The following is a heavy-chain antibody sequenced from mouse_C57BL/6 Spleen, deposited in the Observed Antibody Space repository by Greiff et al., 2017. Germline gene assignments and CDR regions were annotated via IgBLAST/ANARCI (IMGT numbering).Heavy chain of an antibody. Sequence: VQLQQSGAELVKPGASVKLSCKASGYTFTEYTIHWVKQRSGQGLEWIGWFYPGSGSIKYNEKFKDKATLTADKSSSTVYMELSRLTSEDSAVYVYARHEGPPFYYGSSYFDYWGQGTTLTVSS. CDR1: GYTFTEYT. CDR3: ARHEGPPFYYGSSYFDY. V-gene: IGHV1-62-2*01. D-gene: IGHD1-1*01. CDR2: FYPGSGSI. J-gene: IGHJ2*01.